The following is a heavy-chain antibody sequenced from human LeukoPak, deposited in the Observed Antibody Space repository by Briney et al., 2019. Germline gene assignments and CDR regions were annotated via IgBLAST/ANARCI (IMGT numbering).Heavy chain of an antibody. Sequence: SETLSLTCTVSGGSISSYYWSWLRQPAGKGLEWIGRIYTSGSTNYNPSLKSRVTMSVDTSKNQFSLKLSSVTAADTAVYYCARPKIFGGTRRYYFDYWGQGTLVTVSS. CDR3: ARPKIFGGTRRYYFDY. CDR2: IYTSGST. J-gene: IGHJ4*02. V-gene: IGHV4-4*07. D-gene: IGHD3-3*01. CDR1: GGSISSYY.